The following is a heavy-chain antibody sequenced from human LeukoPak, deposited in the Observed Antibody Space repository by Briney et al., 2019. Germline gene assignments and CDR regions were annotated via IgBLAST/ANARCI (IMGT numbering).Heavy chain of an antibody. CDR1: GFTVSSNY. CDR3: ARDQDFGVVTPFDY. CDR2: ISSSSSYI. D-gene: IGHD3-3*01. V-gene: IGHV3-21*01. J-gene: IGHJ4*02. Sequence: GGSLRLSCAASGFTVSSNYMNWVRQAPGKGLEWVSSISSSSSYIYYADSVKGRFTISRDNAKNSLYLQMNSLRAEGTAVYYCARDQDFGVVTPFDYWGQGTLVTVSS.